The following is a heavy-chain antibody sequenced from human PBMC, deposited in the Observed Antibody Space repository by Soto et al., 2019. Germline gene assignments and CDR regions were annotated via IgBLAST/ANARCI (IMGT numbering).Heavy chain of an antibody. Sequence: GSGPTLVNPTQTLTLTCTFSGFSFSTSGMCVSWIRQPPGKALEWLALIDWDDDKFYVTSLKTRLTISRDTSKNQVVLTMTNMDPLDTATYYCARNFYDTGNHYARIDYWGPGTLVTVSS. J-gene: IGHJ4*02. CDR3: ARNFYDTGNHYARIDY. CDR1: GFSFSTSGMC. CDR2: IDWDDDK. D-gene: IGHD3-9*01. V-gene: IGHV2-70*01.